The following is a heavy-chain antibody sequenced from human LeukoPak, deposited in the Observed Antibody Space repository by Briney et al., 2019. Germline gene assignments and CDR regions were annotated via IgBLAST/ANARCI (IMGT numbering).Heavy chain of an antibody. D-gene: IGHD3-16*02. CDR3: AKGIDDAFDI. Sequence: GGSLRLSCAASGFTFSSYAMSWVRQAPREGLEWVSAISGSGGSTYYADSVKGRFTISRDNSKNTLYLQMNSLRAEDTAVYYCAKGIDDAFDIWGQGTMVTVSS. CDR2: ISGSGGST. V-gene: IGHV3-23*01. CDR1: GFTFSSYA. J-gene: IGHJ3*02.